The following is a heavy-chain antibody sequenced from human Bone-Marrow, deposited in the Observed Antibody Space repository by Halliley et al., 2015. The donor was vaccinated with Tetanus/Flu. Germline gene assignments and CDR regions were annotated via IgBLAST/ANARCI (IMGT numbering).Heavy chain of an antibody. CDR2: IGSYGAT. V-gene: IGHV3-13*01. Sequence: IGSYGATYYPASVKGRFTISREDAKNSLYLQMNSLRAEDTAVFYCAREIYDSYTSGWYFDLWGRGPLVTVSS. CDR3: AREIYDSYTSGWYFDL. J-gene: IGHJ2*01. D-gene: IGHD3-22*01.